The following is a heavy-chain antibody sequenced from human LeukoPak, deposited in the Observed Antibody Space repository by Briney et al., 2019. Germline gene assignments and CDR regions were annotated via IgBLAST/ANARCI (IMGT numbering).Heavy chain of an antibody. Sequence: SETLSLTCTVSGGSISSYYWSWIRQPPGKGLEWIGYIYCSGSTNYNPSLKSRVTISVDTSKNQFSLKLSSVTAADTAVYYCARIYSSGWYWFDPWDQGTLVTVSS. CDR2: IYCSGST. D-gene: IGHD6-19*01. CDR1: GGSISSYY. V-gene: IGHV4-59*08. CDR3: ARIYSSGWYWFDP. J-gene: IGHJ5*02.